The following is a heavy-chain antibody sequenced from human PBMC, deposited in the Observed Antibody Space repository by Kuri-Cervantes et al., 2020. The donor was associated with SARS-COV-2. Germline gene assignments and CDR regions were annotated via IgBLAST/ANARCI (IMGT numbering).Heavy chain of an antibody. CDR3: AKGGFVVVPAAIPKTRWFDP. D-gene: IGHD2-2*01. J-gene: IGHJ5*02. V-gene: IGHV3-23*01. CDR2: ISGSGGST. Sequence: GGSLRLSCAASGFTFSSYAMSWVRQAPGKGLEWVSAISGSGGSTYYADSVKGRFTISRGNSKNTLYLQMNSLRAEDTAVYYCAKGGFVVVPAAIPKTRWFDPWGQGTLVTVSS. CDR1: GFTFSSYA.